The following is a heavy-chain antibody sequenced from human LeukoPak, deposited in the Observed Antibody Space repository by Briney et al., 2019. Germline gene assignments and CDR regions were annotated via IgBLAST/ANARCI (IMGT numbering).Heavy chain of an antibody. D-gene: IGHD1-1*01. CDR3: ARGHPPLPRGTNWFDP. Sequence: PSETLSLTCAVYGGSFSGYYWSWIRQPPGKGLEWIGEINHSGSTNYNPSLKSRVTISVDTSKNQFSLKLSSVTAADTAVYYCARGHPPLPRGTNWFDPWGQGTLVTVSS. V-gene: IGHV4-34*01. CDR2: INHSGST. J-gene: IGHJ5*02. CDR1: GGSFSGYY.